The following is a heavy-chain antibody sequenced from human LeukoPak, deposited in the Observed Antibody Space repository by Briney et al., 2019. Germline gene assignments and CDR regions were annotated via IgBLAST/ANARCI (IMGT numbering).Heavy chain of an antibody. CDR3: AKNRVVPAAEGHYFDY. V-gene: IGHV3-23*01. D-gene: IGHD2-2*01. CDR2: ISGSSGST. CDR1: GFTLTTYA. J-gene: IGHJ4*02. Sequence: PGGSLRLSCAASGFTLTTYAMTWVRQAPGKGLEWVSAISGSSGSTYYADSVKGRFTISRDNSKNTLYLQMNSLRAEDTAVYYCAKNRVVPAAEGHYFDYWGQGTLVTVSS.